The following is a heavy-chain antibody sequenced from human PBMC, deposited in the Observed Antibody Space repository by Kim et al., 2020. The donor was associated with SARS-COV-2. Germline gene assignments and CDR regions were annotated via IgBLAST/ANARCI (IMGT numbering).Heavy chain of an antibody. V-gene: IGHV3-9*01. CDR3: VKGPRNFYYYGMDV. J-gene: IGHJ6*02. Sequence: YAVSVKGRLTISRDNAKNSLYLEMNRLRPEDAALYYCVKGPRNFYYYGMDVWGQGTTVTVSS.